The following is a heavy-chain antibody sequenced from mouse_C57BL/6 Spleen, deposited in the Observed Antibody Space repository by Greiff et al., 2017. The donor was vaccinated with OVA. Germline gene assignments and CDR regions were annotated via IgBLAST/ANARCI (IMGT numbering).Heavy chain of an antibody. J-gene: IGHJ3*01. D-gene: IGHD4-1*01. CDR3: ARANWDKELFAY. Sequence: EVQLQQSGPELVKPGASVKISCKASGYTFTDYYMNWVKQSHGKSLEWIGDINPNNGGTSYNQKFKGKATLTVDKSSSTAYMELRSLTSEDSAVYYCARANWDKELFAYWGQGTLVTVSA. CDR2: INPNNGGT. V-gene: IGHV1-26*01. CDR1: GYTFTDYY.